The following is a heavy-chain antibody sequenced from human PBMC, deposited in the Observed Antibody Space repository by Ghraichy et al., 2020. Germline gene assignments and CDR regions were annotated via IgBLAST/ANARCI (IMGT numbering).Heavy chain of an antibody. D-gene: IGHD4/OR15-4a*01. CDR3: ARGSPDYGDTFFDY. CDR1: GFTFSDYY. J-gene: IGHJ4*02. Sequence: GGSLRLSCAASGFTFSDYYMTWIRQAPGKGLEWVSHINSGGSTMSYSDSLEGRFTISRDNARNSLYLQMSSLRADDTAVYFCARGSPDYGDTFFDYWGQGALVTFSS. V-gene: IGHV3-11*01. CDR2: INSGGSTM.